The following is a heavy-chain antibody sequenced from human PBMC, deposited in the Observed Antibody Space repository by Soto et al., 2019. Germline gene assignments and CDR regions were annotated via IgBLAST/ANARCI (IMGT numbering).Heavy chain of an antibody. J-gene: IGHJ2*01. D-gene: IGHD2-21*02. CDR2: IYYSGST. Sequence: QGKGLEWIGYIYYSGSTNYNPSLKSRVTISVDTSKNQFSLKLSSVTAADTAVYYQARTVVRTASWYSALWRRGTLVT. CDR3: ARTVVRTASWYSAL. V-gene: IGHV4-59*01.